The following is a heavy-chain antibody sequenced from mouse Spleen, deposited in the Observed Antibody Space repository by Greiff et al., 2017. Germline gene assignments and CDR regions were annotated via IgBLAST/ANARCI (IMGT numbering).Heavy chain of an antibody. J-gene: IGHJ1*01. CDR3: ARTRLITTVSYWYFDV. CDR1: GYSFTDYN. V-gene: IGHV1-39*01. D-gene: IGHD1-1*01. Sequence: EVQLVESGPELVKPGASVKISCKASGYSFTDYNMNWVEQSNGKSLEWIGVINPNYGTTSYNQKFKGKATLTVDQSSSTAYMQLNSLTSEDSAVYYCARTRLITTVSYWYFDVWGAGTTVTVSS. CDR2: INPNYGTT.